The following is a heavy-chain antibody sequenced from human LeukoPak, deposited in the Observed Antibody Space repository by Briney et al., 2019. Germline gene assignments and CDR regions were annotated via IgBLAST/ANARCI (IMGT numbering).Heavy chain of an antibody. D-gene: IGHD1-26*01. CDR1: GGSISSGDYY. J-gene: IGHJ4*02. CDR3: ARVDSGSYPIDY. V-gene: IGHV4-31*03. CDR2: IYYSEST. Sequence: SETLSLTCTVSGGSISSGDYYWSWIRQHPGKGLEWIGYIYYSESTHYNPSLKSRITISVDTSKNQFSLKLSSVTAADTALYYCARVDSGSYPIDYWGQGTLATVSS.